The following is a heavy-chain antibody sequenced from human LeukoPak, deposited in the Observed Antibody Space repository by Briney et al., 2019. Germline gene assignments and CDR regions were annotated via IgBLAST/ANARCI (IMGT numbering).Heavy chain of an antibody. D-gene: IGHD1-7*01. J-gene: IGHJ4*02. V-gene: IGHV1-24*01. CDR1: GYTLTELS. CDR3: ATDISQDNWNYGNYFDY. CDR2: FDPEDGET. Sequence: ASVKVSCKVSGYTLTELSMHWVRQAPGKGLEWMGGFDPEDGETIYAQKFQGRVTMTEDTSTDTAYMELSSLRSEDTAVYYCATDISQDNWNYGNYFDYWAREPWSPSPQ.